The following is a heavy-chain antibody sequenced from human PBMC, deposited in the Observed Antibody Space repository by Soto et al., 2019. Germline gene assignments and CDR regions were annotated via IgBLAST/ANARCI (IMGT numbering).Heavy chain of an antibody. CDR3: ARVIITATGTSGFDS. CDR1: GGSIRSSDYY. V-gene: IGHV4-30-4*01. Sequence: QVQLQESGPGLVKPSQTLSLTCTVSGGSIRSSDYYWSWIRQPPGKGLGWIGYVYYSESAYYNPSLESRGFISTDTSKNQFSLTLSSVTAADTAVYYCARVIITATGTSGFDSWGQGTLVTVSS. J-gene: IGHJ4*02. CDR2: VYYSESA. D-gene: IGHD6-13*01.